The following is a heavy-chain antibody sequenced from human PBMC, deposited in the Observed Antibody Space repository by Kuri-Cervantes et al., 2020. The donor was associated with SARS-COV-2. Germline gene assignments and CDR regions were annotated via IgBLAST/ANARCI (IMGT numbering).Heavy chain of an antibody. V-gene: IGHV4-39*01. J-gene: IGHJ5*02. CDR1: GGSISSSSYY. CDR2: IYYSGST. CDR3: ARLGPGT. Sequence: SATLSLTCTVSGGSISSSSYYWGWIRQPPGKGLEWIGSIYYSGSTYYNPSLKSRVTISVDTSKNQFSLKLSSVTAADTAVYYCARLGPGTWGQGTLVTVSS.